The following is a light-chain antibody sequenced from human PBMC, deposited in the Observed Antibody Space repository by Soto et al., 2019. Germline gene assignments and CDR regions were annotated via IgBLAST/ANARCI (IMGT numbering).Light chain of an antibody. Sequence: QSVLTQPPSASGSAGQSVTISCTGTSSDISDNKYVSWFQQHPGKAPKVLIYEVNKRPSGVPNRFSGSKSGNTASLTVSGLQADDEADYYCNSYVGSNNYVFGTGTKVTVL. CDR1: SSDISDNKY. CDR3: NSYVGSNNYV. V-gene: IGLV2-8*01. CDR2: EVN. J-gene: IGLJ1*01.